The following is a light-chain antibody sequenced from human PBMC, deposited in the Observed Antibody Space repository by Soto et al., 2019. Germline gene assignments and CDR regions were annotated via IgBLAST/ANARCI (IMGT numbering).Light chain of an antibody. CDR3: SSYTRSITLL. CDR2: DVN. CDR1: SSDVGGYNY. J-gene: IGLJ2*01. Sequence: QSALTQPASVSGSPGQSITISCTGTSSDVGGYNYVSWYQQHPGKAPKLMIYDVNNRPSGVSNRISGSKSDNTASLTISGRQAEDEGDYHCSSYTRSITLLFGGGTKLTVL. V-gene: IGLV2-14*01.